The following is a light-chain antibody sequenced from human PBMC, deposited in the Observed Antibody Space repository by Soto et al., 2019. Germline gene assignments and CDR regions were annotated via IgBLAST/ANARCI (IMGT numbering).Light chain of an antibody. CDR1: SSDVGGYNF. J-gene: IGLJ1*01. CDR2: EVS. CDR3: AAWDDRLDVYV. Sequence: QSVLTQPASVYGSPGQSITISCTGTSSDVGGYNFVSWYQHLPGKAPKLIIYEVSNRPSGVSNRFSGSKSGNTASLTISGLQAGDEAYYYCAAWDDRLDVYVFGTGTKVTVL. V-gene: IGLV2-14*01.